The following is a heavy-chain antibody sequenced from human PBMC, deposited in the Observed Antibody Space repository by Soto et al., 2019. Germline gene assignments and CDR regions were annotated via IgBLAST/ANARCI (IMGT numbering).Heavy chain of an antibody. CDR1: GGSISSSSYY. CDR2: IYYSGST. J-gene: IGHJ4*02. CDR3: ASQIGYSSSWFSY. V-gene: IGHV4-39*01. D-gene: IGHD6-13*01. Sequence: QLQLQESGPGLVKPSETLSLTCTVSGGSISSSSYYWGWIRQPPGKGLEWIGGIYYSGSTYYNPSLKSRVTISVDTSKNQFSLKLSSVTAADTAVYYCASQIGYSSSWFSYWGQGTLVTVSS.